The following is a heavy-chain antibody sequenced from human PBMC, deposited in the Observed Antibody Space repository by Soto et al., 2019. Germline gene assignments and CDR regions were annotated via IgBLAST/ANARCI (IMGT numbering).Heavy chain of an antibody. J-gene: IGHJ4*02. V-gene: IGHV1-18*01. CDR3: ARRLNGDESSHCLEY. Sequence: ASVKVSCKASGYTFTSYGISWVRQAPGQGLEWMGWISAYNGNTNYAQKLQGRVTMTTDTSTSTAYMELRSLRSDDTAVYYCARRLNGDESSHCLEYWGQGTLVTVSS. D-gene: IGHD2-15*01. CDR2: ISAYNGNT. CDR1: GYTFTSYG.